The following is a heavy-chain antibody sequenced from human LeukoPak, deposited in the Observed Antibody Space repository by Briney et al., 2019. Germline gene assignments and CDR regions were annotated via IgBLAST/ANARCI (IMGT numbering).Heavy chain of an antibody. CDR2: INPNSGGT. Sequence: ASVKVSCKASGYTFTSYDINWVRQAPGQGLEWMGWINPNSGGTNYAQKFQGRVTMTRDTSISTAYMELSRLRSDDTAVYYCARNYYDSSGYPYFDSWGQGTLVTVSS. CDR3: ARNYYDSSGYPYFDS. J-gene: IGHJ4*02. CDR1: GYTFTSYD. D-gene: IGHD3-22*01. V-gene: IGHV1-2*02.